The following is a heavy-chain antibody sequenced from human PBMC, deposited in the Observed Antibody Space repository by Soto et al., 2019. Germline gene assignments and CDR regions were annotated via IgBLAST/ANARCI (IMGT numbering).Heavy chain of an antibody. V-gene: IGHV3-74*01. CDR2: VSSDGSST. CDR1: GFTFSSYW. D-gene: IGHD5-12*01. CDR3: ARGLPNFSSFDS. J-gene: IGHJ4*02. Sequence: EVQLVESGGGLVQPGESLRLSCAASGFTFSSYWMHWIRQAPGKGLVWVARVSSDGSSTVYANSVTGRLTISRDNAKNTLYLQMTSLSDEDTAVYYCARGLPNFSSFDSWGQGTLVTVSS.